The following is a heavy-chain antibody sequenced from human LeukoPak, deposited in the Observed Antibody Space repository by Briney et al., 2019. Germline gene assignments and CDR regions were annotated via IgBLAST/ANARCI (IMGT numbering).Heavy chain of an antibody. Sequence: TSETLSLTCTVSGGSINSSYYYWGWIRQPPGKGLEWIGSIYYSGSTYYNPSLKSRVTISVDTSKNQFSLKLSSVTAADTAVYYCARVRITILEGTYYYYMDVWGKGTTVTVSS. CDR3: ARVRITILEGTYYYYMDV. D-gene: IGHD3-3*01. CDR2: IYYSGST. CDR1: GGSINSSYYY. J-gene: IGHJ6*03. V-gene: IGHV4-39*07.